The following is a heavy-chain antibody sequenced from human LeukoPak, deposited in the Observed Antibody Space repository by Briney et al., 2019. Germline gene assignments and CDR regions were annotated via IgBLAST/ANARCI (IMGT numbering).Heavy chain of an antibody. D-gene: IGHD6-13*01. J-gene: IGHJ4*02. CDR1: GGSISSSSYY. V-gene: IGHV4-39*01. CDR3: ARELVVAAAGY. CDR2: LYYSGST. Sequence: SETLSLTCTVSGGSISSSSYYWGWIRQPPGKGLEWIGSLYYSGSTYYNPSLKSRVTISVDTSKNQFSLKLSSVTAADTAVYYCARELVVAAAGYWGQGTLVTVSS.